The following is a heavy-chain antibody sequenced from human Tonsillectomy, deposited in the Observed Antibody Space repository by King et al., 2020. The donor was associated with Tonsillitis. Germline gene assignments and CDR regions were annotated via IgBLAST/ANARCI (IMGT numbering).Heavy chain of an antibody. CDR2: IKQDGSEA. Sequence: VQLVESGGGLVQPGGSLRLSCAASGFTFSSYWMSWVRQAPGKGLEWVANIKQDGSEAYYVDSVTGRLTISRDNAENSLYLQMNSLRAEDTAVYYCARDSLTATRAFDLWGRGTLVTVSS. CDR1: GFTFSSYW. D-gene: IGHD1-14*01. J-gene: IGHJ2*01. CDR3: ARDSLTATRAFDL. V-gene: IGHV3-7*03.